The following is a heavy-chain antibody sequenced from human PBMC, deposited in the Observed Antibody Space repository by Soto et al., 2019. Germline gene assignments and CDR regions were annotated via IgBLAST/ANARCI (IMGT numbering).Heavy chain of an antibody. V-gene: IGHV1-69*06. CDR2: IIPMFGTA. CDR1: GGTFGSYT. J-gene: IGHJ6*02. D-gene: IGHD2-2*01. CDR3: ARQRAMPPHFYSGMDV. Sequence: QVHLVQSGAEVKKPGSSVKVSCTASGGTFGSYTVTWVRQAPGQGLEWMGEIIPMFGTASYAQKFQGRVTLTADKSTTTAHMELRSLSSDDTAVCFCARQRAMPPHFYSGMDVWGQGTTVTVSS.